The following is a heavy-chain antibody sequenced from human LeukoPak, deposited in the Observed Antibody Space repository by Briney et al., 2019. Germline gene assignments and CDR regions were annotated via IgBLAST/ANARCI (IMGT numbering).Heavy chain of an antibody. CDR1: GFTFSSYS. CDR2: IRYDGSNK. J-gene: IGHJ4*02. CDR3: AKDHAEVYYYGSGSYYNMRARIDY. V-gene: IGHV3-30*02. Sequence: PGGSLRLSCAASGFTFSSYSMNWVRQAPGKGLEWVAFIRYDGSNKYYADSVKGRFTISRDNSKNTLYLQMNSLRAEDTAVYYCAKDHAEVYYYGSGSYYNMRARIDYWGQGTLVTVSS. D-gene: IGHD3-10*01.